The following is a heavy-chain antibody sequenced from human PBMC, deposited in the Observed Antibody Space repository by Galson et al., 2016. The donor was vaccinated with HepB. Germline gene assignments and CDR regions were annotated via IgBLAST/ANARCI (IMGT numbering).Heavy chain of an antibody. CDR3: ARTRIWNCGLDV. CDR1: GFSLSTSGMR. CDR2: IDWDDGK. D-gene: IGHD1-7*01. V-gene: IGHV2-70*04. Sequence: PALVKPTQTLTLTCTVSGFSLSTSGMRVSWIRQPPGKALEWLGRIDWDDGKFYSTSLKTRLAISKDSSKSQVVLIMTNMDPVDTATYFCARTRIWNCGLDVWGQGTTVTVSS. J-gene: IGHJ6*02.